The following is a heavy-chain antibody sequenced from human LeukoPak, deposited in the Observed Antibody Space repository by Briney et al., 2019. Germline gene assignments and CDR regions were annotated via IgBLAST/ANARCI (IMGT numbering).Heavy chain of an antibody. J-gene: IGHJ5*02. CDR2: MNPNSGNT. D-gene: IGHD6-19*01. CDR3: AREDSSGWYIGFDP. Sequence: ASVKVSCKASGYTFTSYDINWVRQATGQGLEWMGWMNPNSGNTGYAQKFQGRVTMTRDTSISTAYMELSRLRSDDTAVYYCAREDSSGWYIGFDPWGQGTLVTVSS. CDR1: GYTFTSYD. V-gene: IGHV1-8*01.